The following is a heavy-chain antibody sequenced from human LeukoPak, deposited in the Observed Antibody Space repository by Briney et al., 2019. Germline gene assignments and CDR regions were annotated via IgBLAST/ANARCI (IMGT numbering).Heavy chain of an antibody. V-gene: IGHV1-2*02. Sequence: ASVKVSCKASGGTFSSYAISWVGQAPGQGLEWMGWIHPNSGGTNYAQKFQDRVTMTRDTSINTAYMELSRLTSDDTAVYYCARGRDLDCSSTSCSMFDYWGQGTLVTVSS. CDR2: IHPNSGGT. D-gene: IGHD2-2*01. J-gene: IGHJ4*02. CDR1: GGTFSSYA. CDR3: ARGRDLDCSSTSCSMFDY.